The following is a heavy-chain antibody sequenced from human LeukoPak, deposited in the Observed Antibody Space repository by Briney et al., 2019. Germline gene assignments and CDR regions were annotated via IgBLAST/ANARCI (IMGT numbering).Heavy chain of an antibody. J-gene: IGHJ4*02. CDR2: TPYDGNSK. Sequence: GGSLRLSXAASGFSFSTYGMHWVRQAPGKGLEWVAFTPYDGNSKYYTDSVKGRFTVSKDNLQNTLYLQMNNLGIEDTAVYFCERAEGVDLYFDYWGQGTPVTVSS. V-gene: IGHV3-30*02. CDR3: ERAEGVDLYFDY. D-gene: IGHD3-16*01. CDR1: GFSFSTYG.